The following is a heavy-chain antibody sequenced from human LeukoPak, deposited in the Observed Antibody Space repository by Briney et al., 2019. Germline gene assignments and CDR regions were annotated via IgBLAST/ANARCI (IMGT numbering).Heavy chain of an antibody. D-gene: IGHD6-19*01. J-gene: IGHJ4*02. CDR2: ISGSGVST. V-gene: IGHV3-23*01. Sequence: GGSLRLSCAASGFTFSSYSITWVRQAPGKGLEWVSVISGSGVSTYYADSVKGRFTISRDNSKNTLYLHMNSLRAEDTAVYYCAKSSTGQWLIDYWGQGTLVTVSS. CDR1: GFTFSSYS. CDR3: AKSSTGQWLIDY.